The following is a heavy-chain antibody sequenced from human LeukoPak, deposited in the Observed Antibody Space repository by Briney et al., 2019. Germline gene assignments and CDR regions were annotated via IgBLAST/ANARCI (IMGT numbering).Heavy chain of an antibody. CDR3: ARDPDSSSWFDY. D-gene: IGHD6-13*01. CDR2: INPNSGGT. CDR1: GYTFTGHY. Sequence: ASVKVSCKASGYTFTGHYMHWVRQAPGQGLEWMGWINPNSGGTKYAQKFQGRVTMTWDTSISTAYMELSSLRSDDTAVYYCARDPDSSSWFDYWGQGTLVTVSS. J-gene: IGHJ4*02. V-gene: IGHV1-2*02.